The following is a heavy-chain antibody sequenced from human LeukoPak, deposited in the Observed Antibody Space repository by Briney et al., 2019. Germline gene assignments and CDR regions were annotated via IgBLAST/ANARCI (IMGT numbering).Heavy chain of an antibody. CDR3: ARTTVTQEIDY. V-gene: IGHV4-31*03. J-gene: IGHJ4*02. D-gene: IGHD4-17*01. CDR1: GGSISGSSYY. Sequence: SETLSLTCTVSGGSISGSSYYWGWIRQHPGKGLEWIGYIYYSGSTYYNPSLKSRVTISVDTSKNQFSLKLSSVTAADTAVYYCARTTVTQEIDYWGQGTLVTVSS. CDR2: IYYSGST.